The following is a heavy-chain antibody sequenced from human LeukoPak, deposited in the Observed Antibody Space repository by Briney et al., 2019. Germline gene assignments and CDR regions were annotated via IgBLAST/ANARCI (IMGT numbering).Heavy chain of an antibody. CDR1: GYTFTTYD. D-gene: IGHD3/OR15-3a*01. CDR3: ARGRMSFV. J-gene: IGHJ1*01. V-gene: IGHV1-8*01. Sequence: ASVKVSCKASGYTFTTYDINWVRQAPGQGLEWMGWMNPNGINTGSAQKFQGRITVTMNASITTAYMELSSLRSEDTAVYYCARGRMSFVWGQGTLVTVSS. CDR2: MNPNGINT.